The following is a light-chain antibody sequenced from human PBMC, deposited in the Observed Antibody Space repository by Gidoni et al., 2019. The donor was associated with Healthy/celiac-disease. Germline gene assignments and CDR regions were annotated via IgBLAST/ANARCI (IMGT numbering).Light chain of an antibody. CDR2: EFS. CDR1: SSDVGGYNY. J-gene: IGLJ1*01. V-gene: IGLV2-14*01. CDR3: SSYTSSSTRV. Sequence: QSALTQPASVSGSPGQSITISCTGTSSDVGGYNYVSWYQQHTGKAPKLMIYEFSNRPSGVSNRFSGSKSGNTASLTISGLQAEDEADYYCSSYTSSSTRVFGTGTKVTVL.